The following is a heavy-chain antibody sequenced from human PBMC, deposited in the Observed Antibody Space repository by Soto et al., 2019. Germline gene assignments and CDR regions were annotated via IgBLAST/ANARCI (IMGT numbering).Heavy chain of an antibody. CDR2: IHYSGST. J-gene: IGHJ6*02. V-gene: IGHV4-61*01. D-gene: IGHD3-3*01. CDR3: ARDYRVSEIFGVVINYAMDV. Sequence: SGSLCCTCTVSAGAVSRCRYCCCWIREHPGGGLEWIGYIHYSGSTTYNPSLKSRVTISVDTSKNQFSLKLSSVTAADTAVYYCARDYRVSEIFGVVINYAMDVWGQGTTVS. CDR1: AGAVSRCRYC.